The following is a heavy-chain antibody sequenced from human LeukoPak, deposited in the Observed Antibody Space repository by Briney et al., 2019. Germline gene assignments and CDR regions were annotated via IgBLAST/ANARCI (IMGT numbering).Heavy chain of an antibody. D-gene: IGHD6-19*01. CDR1: GFAFSSYA. CDR3: APGSGWYRY. V-gene: IGHV3-23*01. CDR2: ISGSGGST. J-gene: IGHJ4*02. Sequence: GGSLRLSCAASGFAFSSYAMSWVRQAPGKGLEWVSAISGSGGSTYYADSVKGRFTISRDNSKNTLYLQTNSLRAEDTAVYYCAPGSGWYRYWGQGTLVTVSS.